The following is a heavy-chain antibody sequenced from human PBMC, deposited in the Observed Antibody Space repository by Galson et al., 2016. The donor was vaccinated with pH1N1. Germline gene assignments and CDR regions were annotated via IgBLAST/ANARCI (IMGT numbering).Heavy chain of an antibody. CDR2: IKQDGTEK. Sequence: LRLSCAASGFSFSSYWMSWVRQAPGKGLEWVANIKQDGTEKYYVASVKGRFTISRDNAKHSLYLQMNSLRVEDTAVYYCVRAIGAKSAYWGQGTLVTVSS. D-gene: IGHD4/OR15-4a*01. CDR3: VRAIGAKSAY. J-gene: IGHJ4*02. V-gene: IGHV3-7*04. CDR1: GFSFSSYW.